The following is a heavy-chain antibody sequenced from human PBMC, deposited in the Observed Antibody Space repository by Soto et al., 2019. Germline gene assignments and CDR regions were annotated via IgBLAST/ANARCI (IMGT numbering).Heavy chain of an antibody. J-gene: IGHJ5*02. CDR1: GGSFSGYY. CDR3: ARGRTPRWFDP. V-gene: IGHV4-34*01. Sequence: SETLSLTCAVYGGSFSGYYWSWIRQPPGKGLEWIGEINHSGSTNYNPSLKSRVTISVDTSKNQFSLKLSSVTAADTAVYYCARGRTPRWFDPWGQGTLVTVS. CDR2: INHSGST.